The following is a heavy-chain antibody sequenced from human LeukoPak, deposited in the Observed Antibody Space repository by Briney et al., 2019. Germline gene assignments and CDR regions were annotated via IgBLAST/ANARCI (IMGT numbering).Heavy chain of an antibody. Sequence: PGGSLRLSCAASGFTFSGYAMLWVRQAPGKGLEWVAVISYDGSNKYYADSVKGRFTISRDNSKNTLYLQMNSLRAEDTAVYYCARDLGQWLAYFDYWGQGTLVTVSS. CDR3: ARDLGQWLAYFDY. V-gene: IGHV3-30*04. CDR2: ISYDGSNK. D-gene: IGHD6-19*01. CDR1: GFTFSGYA. J-gene: IGHJ4*02.